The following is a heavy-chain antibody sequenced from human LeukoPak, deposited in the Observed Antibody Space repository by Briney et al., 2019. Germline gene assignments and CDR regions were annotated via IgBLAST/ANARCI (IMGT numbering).Heavy chain of an antibody. CDR3: AKDIRWELLHAFDI. CDR1: GFTFDDYA. Sequence: GGSLRLSCAASGFTFDDYAMHWVRQAPGKGLEWVSGISWNSGSIGYADSVKGRFTISRDNAKNSLYLQMNSLRAEDMALYYCAKDIRWELLHAFDIRGQGTMVTVSS. CDR2: ISWNSGSI. D-gene: IGHD1-26*01. V-gene: IGHV3-9*03. J-gene: IGHJ3*02.